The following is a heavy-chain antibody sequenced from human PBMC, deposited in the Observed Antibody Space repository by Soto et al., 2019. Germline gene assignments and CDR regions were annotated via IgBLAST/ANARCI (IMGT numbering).Heavy chain of an antibody. V-gene: IGHV6-1*01. CDR1: GDSVSSNSAA. D-gene: IGHD6-19*01. CDR2: TYYRSKWYN. CDR3: ARDSVEGSGWYNYYYGMDV. Sequence: SQTLSLTCAISGDSVSSNSAAWNWIRQSPSRGLEWLGRTYYRSKWYNDYAVSVKSRITINPDTSKNQFSLQLNSVTPEDTAAYYCARDSVEGSGWYNYYYGMDVWGQGTTVTVSS. J-gene: IGHJ6*02.